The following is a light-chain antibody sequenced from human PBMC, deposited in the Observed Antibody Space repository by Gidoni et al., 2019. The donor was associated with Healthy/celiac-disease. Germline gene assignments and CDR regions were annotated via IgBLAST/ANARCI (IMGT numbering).Light chain of an antibody. V-gene: IGKV4-1*01. J-gene: IGKJ1*01. CDR3: QQGVT. CDR1: QSVLYSSNNKNY. Sequence: DIVMPQSPDSLAVSLGERATINCKSSQSVLYSSNNKNYLAWYQQKPGQPPKLLIYWASTRESGVPDRFSGSGSGTDFTLTISSLQAEDVAVYYCQQGVTFGQGTKVEIK. CDR2: WAS.